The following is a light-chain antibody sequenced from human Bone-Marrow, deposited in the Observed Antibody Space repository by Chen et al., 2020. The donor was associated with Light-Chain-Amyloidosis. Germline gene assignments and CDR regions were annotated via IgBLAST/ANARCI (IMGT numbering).Light chain of an antibody. V-gene: IGLV2-14*01. CDR1: SSHVGGDNH. CDR2: EVT. J-gene: IGLJ1*01. CDR3: SSYTITNTLV. Sequence: QSALTQPASVSGSPGQPITISCTGTSSHVGGDNHVSWYQQHPDKAPKLMIDEVTNRPSWVPDRFSGSKSDNMASLTISGLQTEDEADYFCSSYTITNTLVFGSGTRVTVL.